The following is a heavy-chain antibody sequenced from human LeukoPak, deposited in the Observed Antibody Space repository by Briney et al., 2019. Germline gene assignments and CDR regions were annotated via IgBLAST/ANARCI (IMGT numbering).Heavy chain of an antibody. CDR2: MSPDGNKK. D-gene: IGHD4-17*01. Sequence: GGSLRLSCAASGFTFSDYNMHWVRQAPGKGLDWVALMSPDGNKKYYADSVKGRFTISRDNAKNTLYLQMNSLRAEDTAVYYCAKGYGDYVVDYWGQGTLVTVSS. CDR3: AKGYGDYVVDY. CDR1: GFTFSDYN. J-gene: IGHJ4*02. V-gene: IGHV3-30-3*01.